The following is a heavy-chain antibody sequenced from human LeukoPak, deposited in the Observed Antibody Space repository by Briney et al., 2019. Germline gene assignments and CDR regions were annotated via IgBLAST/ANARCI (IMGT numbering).Heavy chain of an antibody. CDR1: GGSISSSSYY. CDR3: ARHGAAAGIGAFDI. J-gene: IGHJ3*02. Sequence: SETLSLTCTVSGGSISSSSYYWGWIRQPPGKGLEWIGGIYYSGSTYYNPSLKSRVTISVDTSKNQFSLKLSSVTAADTAVYYCARHGAAAGIGAFDIWGQGTMVTVSS. D-gene: IGHD6-13*01. V-gene: IGHV4-39*01. CDR2: IYYSGST.